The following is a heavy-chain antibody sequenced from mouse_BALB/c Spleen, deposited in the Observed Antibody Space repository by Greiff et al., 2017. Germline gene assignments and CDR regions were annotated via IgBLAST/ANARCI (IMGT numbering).Heavy chain of an antibody. CDR3: ARGGYESYFDY. D-gene: IGHD2-14*01. Sequence: EVMLVESGPSLVKPSQTLSLTCSVTGDSITSGYWNWIRKFPGNKLEHMGYISYSGSTYYNPSLKSRISITRDTSKNQYYLQLNSVTTEDTATYYCARGGYESYFDYWGQGTTLTVSS. CDR1: GDSITSGY. V-gene: IGHV3-8*02. J-gene: IGHJ2*01. CDR2: ISYSGST.